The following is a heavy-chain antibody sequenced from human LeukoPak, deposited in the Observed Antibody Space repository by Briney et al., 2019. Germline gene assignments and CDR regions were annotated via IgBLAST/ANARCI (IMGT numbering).Heavy chain of an antibody. Sequence: GASVKVSCKASGYTFTSYDINWVRQATGQGLEWMGWMNPNSGNTGYAQKFQGRVTITRNTSISTADMELSSLRSEDTAVYYCARGFRVRYCSSNSCYYYYYMDVWGKGTTVTVSS. D-gene: IGHD2-2*01. J-gene: IGHJ6*03. CDR1: GYTFTSYD. CDR3: ARGFRVRYCSSNSCYYYYYMDV. CDR2: MNPNSGNT. V-gene: IGHV1-8*03.